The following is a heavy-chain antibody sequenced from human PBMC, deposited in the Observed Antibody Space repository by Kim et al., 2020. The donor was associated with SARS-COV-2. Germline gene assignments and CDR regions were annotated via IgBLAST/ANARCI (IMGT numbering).Heavy chain of an antibody. D-gene: IGHD3-10*01. Sequence: SETLSLTCTVSGGSISSSSYYWGWIRQPPGKGLEGLGSIYYSGSTYYNPSLKSRVTISVDTSKNQFSLKLSSVTAAAAAVYYCARSFLWFGELLPPSWVSFFFDYWGRESLFSVSS. CDR2: IYYSGST. V-gene: IGHV4-39*01. CDR1: GGSISSSSYY. J-gene: IGHJ4*02. CDR3: ARSFLWFGELLPPSWVSFFFDY.